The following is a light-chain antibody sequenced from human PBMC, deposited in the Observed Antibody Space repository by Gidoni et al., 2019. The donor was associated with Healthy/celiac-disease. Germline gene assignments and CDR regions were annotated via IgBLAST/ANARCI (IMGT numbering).Light chain of an antibody. CDR1: SSNSGAGYD. Sequence: QSVLTQPPSVSGAPGQRVPIPCTGSSSNSGAGYDVHWYQQLPGTAPKLLIYGNSNRPSGVPDPFSGSKAGTSASLAITGLQAEDEADYYCQSYDSSLSGHWVFGGGTKLTVL. CDR2: GNS. J-gene: IGLJ3*02. CDR3: QSYDSSLSGHWV. V-gene: IGLV1-40*01.